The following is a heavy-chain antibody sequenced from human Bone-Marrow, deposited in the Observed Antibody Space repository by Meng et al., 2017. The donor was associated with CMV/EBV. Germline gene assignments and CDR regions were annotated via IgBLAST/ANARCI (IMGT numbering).Heavy chain of an antibody. CDR3: ATRMLYYDTQDY. D-gene: IGHD3-22*01. Sequence: GESLKISCAASGFTFRSYGIHWVRQAPGKGLEWVAFIRYDGSNKYYADSVKGRFTISRDNSKNTLYLQMNSLRVEDTAVYYCATRMLYYDTQDYWGQGTLVTVSS. J-gene: IGHJ4*02. V-gene: IGHV3-30*02. CDR2: IRYDGSNK. CDR1: GFTFRSYG.